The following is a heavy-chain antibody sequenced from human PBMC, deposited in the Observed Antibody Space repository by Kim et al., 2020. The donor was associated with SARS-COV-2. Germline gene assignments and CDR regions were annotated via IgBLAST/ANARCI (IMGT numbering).Heavy chain of an antibody. V-gene: IGHV1-69*13. CDR3: ASPLLRFLEWLENNPTYYGSGSYQPFDY. Sequence: SVKVSCKASGGTFSSYAISWVRQAPGQGLEWMGGIIPIFGTANYAQKFQGRVTITADESTSTAYMELSSLRSEDTAVYYCASPLLRFLEWLENNPTYYGSGSYQPFDYWGQGTLVTVSS. J-gene: IGHJ4*02. CDR2: IIPIFGTA. D-gene: IGHD3-3*01. CDR1: GGTFSSYA.